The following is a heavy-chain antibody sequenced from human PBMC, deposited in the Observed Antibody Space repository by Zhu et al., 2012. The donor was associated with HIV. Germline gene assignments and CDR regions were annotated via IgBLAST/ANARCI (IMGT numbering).Heavy chain of an antibody. J-gene: IGHJ3*02. CDR1: GGSVNTGDYY. D-gene: IGHD3-10*01. CDR2: SYYRGNN. V-gene: IGHV4-30-4*01. Sequence: QVQLHESGPGLVNPPQTLSLTCSVSGGSVNTGDYYWSWIRQPPGKDLEYIGYSYYRGNNYYNPSLESRVSISLDTSTNQFSLRLTPVTIADTALYYCARSQIHYYGRDGRWPDAFHIWDQGIMVTVSS. CDR3: ARSQIHYYGRDGRWPDAFHI.